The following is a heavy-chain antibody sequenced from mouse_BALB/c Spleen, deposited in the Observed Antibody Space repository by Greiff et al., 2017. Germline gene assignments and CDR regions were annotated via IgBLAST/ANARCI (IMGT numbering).Heavy chain of an antibody. CDR3: TAGNYFFAY. D-gene: IGHD2-1*01. CDR1: GFTFSSYW. V-gene: IGHV6-3*01. CDR2: IRLKSDNYAT. J-gene: IGHJ3*01. Sequence: DVKVEESGGGLVQPGGSMKLSCVASGFTFSSYWMSWVRQSPEKGLEWVAEIRLKSDNYATHYAESVKGKFTISRDDSKSRLYLQMNSLRAEDTGIYYCTAGNYFFAYWGQGTLVTVSA.